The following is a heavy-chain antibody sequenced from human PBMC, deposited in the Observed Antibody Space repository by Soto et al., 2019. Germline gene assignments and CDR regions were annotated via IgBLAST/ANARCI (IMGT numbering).Heavy chain of an antibody. V-gene: IGHV3-23*01. CDR1: GFNFKNYV. J-gene: IGHJ5*02. D-gene: IGHD6-6*01. CDR3: AKGSSIEGYT. CDR2: ITASGDIA. Sequence: GGSLRLSCAASGFNFKNYVMTWVRQAPGQGLDWVSSITASGDIAAYAGSVRGRLTNSRDNPRDILSLQLNNLRVEDTAVYYYAKGSSIEGYTWGQGNLVTVSS.